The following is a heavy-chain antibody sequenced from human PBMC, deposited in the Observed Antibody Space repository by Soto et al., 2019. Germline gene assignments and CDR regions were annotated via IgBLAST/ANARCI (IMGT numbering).Heavy chain of an antibody. CDR1: GFPFTTYT. CDR3: ARSLCRQDWYFDF. Sequence: EAQLVESGGGLVKPGGSLRLSCAASGFPFTTYTMNWVRQAPGKGPEWVSGISSSLQYIFSADSLKGRFNISRDNANKTPYLQMDSLRVEDTAVYYCARSLCRQDWYFDFWGRGTLVTVSS. CDR2: ISSSLQYI. J-gene: IGHJ2*01. V-gene: IGHV3-21*01.